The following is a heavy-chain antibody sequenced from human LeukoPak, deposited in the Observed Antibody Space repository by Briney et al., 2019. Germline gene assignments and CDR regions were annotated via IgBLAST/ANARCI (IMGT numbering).Heavy chain of an antibody. Sequence: ASVKVSCKASGCTFTSYYMHWVRQAPGQGLEWMGIINPSGGSTSYAQKFQGRVTMTRDTSTSTVYMELSSLRSEDTAVYYCARVYGGKLGDYWGQGTLVTVSS. V-gene: IGHV1-46*01. CDR1: GCTFTSYY. J-gene: IGHJ4*02. D-gene: IGHD4-23*01. CDR2: INPSGGST. CDR3: ARVYGGKLGDY.